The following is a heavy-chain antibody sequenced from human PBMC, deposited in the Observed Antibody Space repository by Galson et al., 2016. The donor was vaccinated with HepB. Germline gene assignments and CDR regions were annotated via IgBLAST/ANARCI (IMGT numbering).Heavy chain of an antibody. CDR3: ARDHRLTILSYYYYYGMGV. V-gene: IGHV1-69*13. J-gene: IGHJ6*02. CDR2: IIPIFGTA. CDR1: GGTFSSYA. Sequence: SVKVSCKASGGTFSSYAISWVRQAPGQGLEWMGGIIPIFGTANNTQKFQGRITITADESTSTAYMELSSLTSEDTAVYYCARDHRLTILSYYYYYGMGVWGQGTTVTVSS. D-gene: IGHD3-3*01.